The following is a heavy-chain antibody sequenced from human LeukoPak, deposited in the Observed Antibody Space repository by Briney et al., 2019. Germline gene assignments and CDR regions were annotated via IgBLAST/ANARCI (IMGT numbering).Heavy chain of an antibody. CDR2: TYYRSKWYN. J-gene: IGHJ4*02. CDR1: GDSVSSNSAA. Sequence: SQTLSLTCAISGDSVSSNSAAWNWIRQSPSRGLEWLGRTYYRSKWYNDYAVSVKSRITINPDTSKNQFSLQLNSVTPEDTAVYYCARLLDIGWLRFRGTQCVYFDYWGQGTLVTVSS. D-gene: IGHD5-12*01. V-gene: IGHV6-1*01. CDR3: ARLLDIGWLRFRGTQCVYFDY.